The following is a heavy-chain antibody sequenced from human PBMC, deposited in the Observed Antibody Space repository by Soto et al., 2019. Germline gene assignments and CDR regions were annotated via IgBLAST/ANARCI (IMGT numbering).Heavy chain of an antibody. CDR1: GFTLSSSW. CDR3: VRAEGYIPAX. J-gene: IGHJ4*02. V-gene: IGHV3-74*01. CDR2: SYIDGINT. Sequence: LRLACAGAGFTLSSSWMHWVRQAPGKGLVWVSHSYIDGINTKYADSVEGRFTISRDNAKNTWYLQMHSLRADETAVYYCVRAEGYIPAXWGQVTLFTVSX. D-gene: IGHD2-2*02.